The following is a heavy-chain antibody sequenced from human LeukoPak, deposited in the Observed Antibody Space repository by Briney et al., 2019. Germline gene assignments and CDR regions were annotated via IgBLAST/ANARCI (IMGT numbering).Heavy chain of an antibody. V-gene: IGHV1-18*01. D-gene: IGHD4-17*01. CDR2: ISAYNGNT. J-gene: IGHJ6*03. Sequence: AASVKVSCKASGYTFTSYGISWVRQAPGQGLVWMGWISAYNGNTNYAQKLQGRVTMTTDTSTSTAYMELRSLRSDDTAVYYCARVPNYGDYAYYYYYMDVWGKGTTVTVS. CDR3: ARVPNYGDYAYYYYYMDV. CDR1: GYTFTSYG.